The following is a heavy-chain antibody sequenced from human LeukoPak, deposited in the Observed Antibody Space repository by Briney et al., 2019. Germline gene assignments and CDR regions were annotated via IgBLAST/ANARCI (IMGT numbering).Heavy chain of an antibody. D-gene: IGHD2-21*02. J-gene: IGHJ4*02. Sequence: PGGSLRRSCAASGFTFSGYARGWLRQAPGKGLVGVSAISGGGGSTYYADSVRGRFTISRAKSKNTLYLQMHSPRAEDTAVYYCAHCFAETVLWAGRFDYWGQGTLVTVSS. CDR1: GFTFSGYA. CDR2: ISGGGGST. CDR3: AHCFAETVLWAGRFDY. V-gene: IGHV3-23*01.